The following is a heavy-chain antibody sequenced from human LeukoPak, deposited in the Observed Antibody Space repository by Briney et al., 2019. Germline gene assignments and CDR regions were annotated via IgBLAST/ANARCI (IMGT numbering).Heavy chain of an antibody. CDR1: GGSISSGGYY. CDR3: ASRYYYDSSGYYDYYGMDV. J-gene: IGHJ6*02. D-gene: IGHD3-22*01. V-gene: IGHV4-31*03. CDR2: IYYSGST. Sequence: SETLSLTCTVSGGSISSGGYYWSWIRQHPGKGLEWIGYIYYSGSTYYNPSLKSRVTISVDTSKNQFSLKLSSVTAADTAVYYCASRYYYDSSGYYDYYGMDVWGQGTTVTVSS.